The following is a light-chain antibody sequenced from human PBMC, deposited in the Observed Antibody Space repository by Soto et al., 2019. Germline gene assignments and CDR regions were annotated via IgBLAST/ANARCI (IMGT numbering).Light chain of an antibody. Sequence: QTVVTQEPSFSVSPGGTVTLTCGLSSGSVSTNYYPSWYQQTPGQAPRTLIYNTNTRSSGVPDRFSGSIVGNKAALTITGAQADDESVYYCVLNVGSGINRVFGGGTKVTVL. V-gene: IGLV8-61*01. J-gene: IGLJ3*02. CDR2: NTN. CDR3: VLNVGSGINRV. CDR1: SGSVSTNYY.